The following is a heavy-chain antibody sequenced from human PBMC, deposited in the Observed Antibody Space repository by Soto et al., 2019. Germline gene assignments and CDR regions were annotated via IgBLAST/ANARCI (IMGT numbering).Heavy chain of an antibody. CDR2: INHSGST. J-gene: IGHJ3*02. D-gene: IGHD1-26*01. CDR3: ARCGSGCSDFDT. CDR1: GGCFGGYY. V-gene: IGHV4-34*01. Sequence: PSESLSLTCSVDGGCFGGYYLSWIRQAPGKGLEWIGEINHSGSTNYNPSLKSRVTISVDTSKNQFSLKLSSVTAADTAVYYCARCGSGCSDFDTLGQGKMLTVSS.